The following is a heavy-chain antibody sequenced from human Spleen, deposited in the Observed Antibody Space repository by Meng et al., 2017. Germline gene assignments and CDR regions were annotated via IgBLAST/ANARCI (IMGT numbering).Heavy chain of an antibody. CDR2: IKQDGSEK. Sequence: GESLKISCAASGFTFSSYWMSWVRQAPGKGLEWVANIKQDGSEKYYVDSVKGRFTISRDNAKNSLYLQMNSLRAEDTAVYYCARDQLLLWGFYYYGMDVWGQGTTVTVSS. CDR1: GFTFSSYW. CDR3: ARDQLLLWGFYYYGMDV. D-gene: IGHD2-2*01. V-gene: IGHV3-7*01. J-gene: IGHJ6*02.